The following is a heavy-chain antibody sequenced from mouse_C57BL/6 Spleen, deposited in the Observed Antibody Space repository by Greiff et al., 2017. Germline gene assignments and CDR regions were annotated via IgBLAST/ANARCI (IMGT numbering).Heavy chain of an antibody. Sequence: QVQLQQPGAELVRPGSSVKLSCKASGYTFTSYWMHWVKQRPIQGLEWIGNIDPSDSETHYNQKFKDKDTLTVDKSSSTAYMQLSSLTSEDSAVYYCARPYDYDGAWFAYWGQGTLVTVSA. V-gene: IGHV1-52*01. CDR3: ARPYDYDGAWFAY. CDR1: GYTFTSYW. CDR2: IDPSDSET. J-gene: IGHJ3*01. D-gene: IGHD2-4*01.